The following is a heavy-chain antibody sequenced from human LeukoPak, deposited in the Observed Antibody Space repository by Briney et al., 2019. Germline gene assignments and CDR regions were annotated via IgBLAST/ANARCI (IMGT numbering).Heavy chain of an antibody. CDR1: GYSISNGYY. CDR3: ARAGGRLRYCSSTSCPPYFDY. V-gene: IGHV4-38-2*02. D-gene: IGHD2-2*01. Sequence: SETLSLTCSVSGYSISNGYYWGWIRQPPGKGLEWIGSIYQSGSTYYNPSLKSRVTISVDTSKNQFSLKLSSVTAADTAVYYCARAGGRLRYCSSTSCPPYFDYWGQGTLVTVSS. CDR2: IYQSGST. J-gene: IGHJ4*02.